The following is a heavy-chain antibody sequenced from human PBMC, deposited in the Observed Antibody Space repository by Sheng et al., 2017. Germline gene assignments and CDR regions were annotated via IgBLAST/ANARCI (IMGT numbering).Heavy chain of an antibody. V-gene: IGHV1-69*10. CDR3: AREGLDYFDP. D-gene: IGHD3-10*01. J-gene: IGHJ5*02. CDR1: GGTFTSFS. CDR2: IIPMLNIV. Sequence: QVQLVQSGAEVKKPGSSLKVSCMASGGTFTSFSLSWVRQAPGQGLDWVGGIIPMLNIVNYAEKFQDRVTITADISTNTVYMELTGLRCDDTAIYYCAREGLDYFDPWGPGNVGSSSPQ.